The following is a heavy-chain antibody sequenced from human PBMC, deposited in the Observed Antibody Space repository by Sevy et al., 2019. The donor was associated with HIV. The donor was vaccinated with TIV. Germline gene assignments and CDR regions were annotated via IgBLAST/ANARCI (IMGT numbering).Heavy chain of an antibody. V-gene: IGHV3-23*01. CDR3: AKDPVVRGVIYLLDY. D-gene: IGHD3-10*01. CDR1: GFTFSSYA. Sequence: GGSLRLSCAASGFTFSSYAMSWVCQAPGKGLEWVSAISGSGGSTYYAHSVKGRFTISRDNSKNTLYLQMNSLRAEDTAVYYCAKDPVVRGVIYLLDYWGQGTLVTVSS. CDR2: ISGSGGST. J-gene: IGHJ4*02.